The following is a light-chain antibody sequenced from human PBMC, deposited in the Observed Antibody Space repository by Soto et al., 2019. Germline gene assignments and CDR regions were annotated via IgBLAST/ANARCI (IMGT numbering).Light chain of an antibody. J-gene: IGKJ4*01. CDR1: QSVSSY. Sequence: EIVLTQSPATLSLSPGERATLSCRASQSVSSYLAWYQQKPGQAPRLLIYDASSRPTGIPARFSGSGSGTDFTLTISSLESADFAVYYCQQRSNWPLTFGGGTKVEIK. V-gene: IGKV3-11*01. CDR2: DAS. CDR3: QQRSNWPLT.